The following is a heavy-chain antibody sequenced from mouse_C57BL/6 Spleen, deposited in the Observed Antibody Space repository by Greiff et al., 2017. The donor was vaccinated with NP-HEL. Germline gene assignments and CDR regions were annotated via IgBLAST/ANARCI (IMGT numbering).Heavy chain of an antibody. CDR2: IYPSDSET. CDR1: GYTFTSYW. D-gene: IGHD2-3*01. CDR3: ARGWLQGYFDY. Sequence: QVQLQQPGAELVRPGSSVKLSCKASGYTFTSYWMDWVKQRPGQGLAWIGNIYPSDSETHYNQKFKDKATLTVDKSSSTAYMQLSSLTSEDSAVYYCARGWLQGYFDYWGQGTTLTVSS. V-gene: IGHV1-61*01. J-gene: IGHJ2*01.